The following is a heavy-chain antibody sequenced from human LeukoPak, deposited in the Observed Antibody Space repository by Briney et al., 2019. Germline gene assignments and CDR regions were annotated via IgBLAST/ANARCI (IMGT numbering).Heavy chain of an antibody. CDR3: ARMTSFDP. CDR1: GYTFTRYG. V-gene: IGHV1-18*01. J-gene: IGHJ5*02. D-gene: IGHD2-21*02. Sequence: ASVKVSCKASGYTFTRYGTSGVRQAPGRVLDRMGWSSAYNGNTNYAQKLHGRVTMTTHTSTSTAYMVLRSLRSDVTAVYYCARMTSFDPWGQGTLVTVSS. CDR2: SSAYNGNT.